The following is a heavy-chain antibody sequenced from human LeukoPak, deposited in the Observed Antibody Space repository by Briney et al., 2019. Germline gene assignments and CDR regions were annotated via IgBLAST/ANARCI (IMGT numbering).Heavy chain of an antibody. CDR3: ARQPSGTAAFDI. D-gene: IGHD1-14*01. J-gene: IGHJ3*02. CDR1: GASINNYY. Sequence: SETLSLTCTVSGASINNYYWSWIRQPPGKGLEWIGYIYFTGNTNYNPSLNSRVTMSVDTSKSQFSSKSQFSLSLSSVTAADTAVYFCARQPSGTAAFDIWGQGTMVTVSS. V-gene: IGHV4-59*08. CDR2: IYFTGNT.